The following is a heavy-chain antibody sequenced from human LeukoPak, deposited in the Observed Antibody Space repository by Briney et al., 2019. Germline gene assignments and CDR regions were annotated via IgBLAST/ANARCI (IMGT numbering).Heavy chain of an antibody. D-gene: IGHD3-16*01. CDR3: ARSLIPGRWYFDL. Sequence: GGSLRLSCAASGFTFSSYAMSWVRQAPGKGLEWVSAISGSGGSTYYADSVKGRFTISRDNPMNTLYLQMNGLRPDDPAVYYCARSLIPGRWYFDLWGRGTLVTVSS. CDR1: GFTFSSYA. J-gene: IGHJ2*01. CDR2: ISGSGGST. V-gene: IGHV3-23*01.